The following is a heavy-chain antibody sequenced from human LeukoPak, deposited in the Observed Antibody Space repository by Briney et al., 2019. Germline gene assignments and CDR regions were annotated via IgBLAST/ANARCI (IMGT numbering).Heavy chain of an antibody. Sequence: GSLRLSCVASGFTFSSYAMHWVRQAPGKGLEWVAVISYDGSNKYYADSVKGRFTISRDNSKNTLYLQMNSLRAEDTAVYYCAPAPTYYDFWSGYYDYWGQGTLVTVSS. CDR2: ISYDGSNK. CDR1: GFTFSSYA. V-gene: IGHV3-30-3*01. CDR3: APAPTYYDFWSGYYDY. J-gene: IGHJ4*02. D-gene: IGHD3-3*01.